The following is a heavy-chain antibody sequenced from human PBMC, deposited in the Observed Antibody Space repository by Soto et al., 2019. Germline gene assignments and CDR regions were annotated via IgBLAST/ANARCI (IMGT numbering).Heavy chain of an antibody. CDR1: GFTFSSYW. CDR3: ARILCSSTSCYTFDY. V-gene: IGHV3-7*03. D-gene: IGHD2-2*02. J-gene: IGHJ4*02. CDR2: MRQDGSEK. Sequence: GGSLRLSCAASGFTFSSYWMSWVRQAPGKGLEWVANMRQDGSEKYYVDSVKGRFTISRDNTKNSLYLQMNSLRAEDTAVYYCARILCSSTSCYTFDYWGQGTQVTVSS.